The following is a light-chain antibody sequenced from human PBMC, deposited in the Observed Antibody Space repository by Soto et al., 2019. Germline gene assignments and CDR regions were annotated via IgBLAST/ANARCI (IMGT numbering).Light chain of an antibody. V-gene: IGKV3-15*01. CDR3: QQYDNWPLT. Sequence: EIVMTQSPDTLSVSPGERATLSCRASLSIADNLAWHQQKPGQAPRLLLYGASTRATGIPDRFSGSGSGTEFTLTISSLQSEDFAVYYCQQYDNWPLTFGQGTKWISN. J-gene: IGKJ1*01. CDR1: LSIADN. CDR2: GAS.